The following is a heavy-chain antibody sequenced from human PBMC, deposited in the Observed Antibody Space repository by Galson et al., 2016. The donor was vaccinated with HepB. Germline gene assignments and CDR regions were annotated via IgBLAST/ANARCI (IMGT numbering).Heavy chain of an antibody. CDR1: KFTFSSYA. V-gene: IGHV3-30-3*01. J-gene: IGHJ4*02. CDR3: ARGIVRFEEYYFDS. CDR2: ISYDGSHK. Sequence: SLRLSCAASKFTFSSYAMHWVRQAPGKGLEWVAVISYDGSHKYYADSVKGRFTISRDNSKNTLYLQMNSLRAEDTAVFYCARGIVRFEEYYFDSWGQGTLVTVSS. D-gene: IGHD3-10*01.